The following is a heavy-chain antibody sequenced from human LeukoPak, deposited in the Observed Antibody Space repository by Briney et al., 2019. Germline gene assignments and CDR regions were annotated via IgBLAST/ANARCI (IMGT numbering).Heavy chain of an antibody. CDR1: GYSFTSYW. J-gene: IGHJ6*03. CDR2: IYPGDSDT. V-gene: IGHV5-51*01. D-gene: IGHD2-15*01. Sequence: GESLKVSCKGSGYSFTSYWIGWVRQMPGKGLEWMGIIYPGDSDTRYSPSFQGQVTISADKSISTAYLQWSSLKASDTAMYYCARAVVAATYVDYYYMDVWGKGTTVTISS. CDR3: ARAVVAATYVDYYYMDV.